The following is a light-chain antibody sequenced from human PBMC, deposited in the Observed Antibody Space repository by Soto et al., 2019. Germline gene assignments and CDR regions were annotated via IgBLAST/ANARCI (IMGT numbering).Light chain of an antibody. J-gene: IGKJ1*01. CDR1: QTVSSS. CDR3: QQYGGSHRT. CDR2: GAS. Sequence: EIVLTQSPGTLSLSPGERATLSCRASQTVSSSLAWYLQKPGQAPRLLLSGASSRADDIPDRFSGSGSGTDFTLNINRLEPEDFAVYYCQQYGGSHRTFGQGTKVEIK. V-gene: IGKV3-20*01.